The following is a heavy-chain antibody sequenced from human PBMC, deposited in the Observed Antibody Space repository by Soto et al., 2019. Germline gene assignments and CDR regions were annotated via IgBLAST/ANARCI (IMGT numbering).Heavy chain of an antibody. CDR1: GFTFGDYA. CDR3: TREWLRGDNYYYYYMDV. J-gene: IGHJ6*03. V-gene: IGHV3-49*03. CDR2: IRSKAYGGTT. Sequence: GGSLRLSCTASGFTFGDYAMSWFRQAPGKGLEWVGFIRSKAYGGTTEYAASVKGRFTISRDDSKSIAYLQMNSLKTEDTAVYYCTREWLRGDNYYYYYMDVWGKGTTVTVSS. D-gene: IGHD5-12*01.